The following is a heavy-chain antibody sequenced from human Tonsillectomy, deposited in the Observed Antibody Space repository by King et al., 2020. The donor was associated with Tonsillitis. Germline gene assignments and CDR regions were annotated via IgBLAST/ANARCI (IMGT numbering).Heavy chain of an antibody. CDR1: GGSISSGSYY. CDR3: ARDSKGSSSWYSDFDY. D-gene: IGHD6-13*01. V-gene: IGHV4-61*02. CDR2: IYTSGST. J-gene: IGHJ4*02. Sequence: VQLQESGPGLVKPSQTLSLTCTVSGGSISSGSYYWSWILQPAGKGLEWIGRIYTSGSTNYNPSLKSRVTMSVDTSKNQFSLNLSSVIAADTAVYYCARDSKGSSSWYSDFDYWGQGTLVTVSS.